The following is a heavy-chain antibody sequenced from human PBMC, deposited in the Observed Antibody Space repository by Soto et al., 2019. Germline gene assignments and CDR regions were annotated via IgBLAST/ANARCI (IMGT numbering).Heavy chain of an antibody. J-gene: IGHJ4*02. Sequence: GGSLRLSCAASGFTXSSYAMNWVRLAPGKGLEWVSVISGSGGSXXXAXXXXGXXXXXXXXSKNTLYLQMNSLRAEDTAVYYCAKRATGTYFDYWGQGTLVTVS. V-gene: IGHV3-23*01. CDR3: AKRATGTYFDY. CDR1: GFTXSSYA. D-gene: IGHD1-1*01. CDR2: ISGSGGSX.